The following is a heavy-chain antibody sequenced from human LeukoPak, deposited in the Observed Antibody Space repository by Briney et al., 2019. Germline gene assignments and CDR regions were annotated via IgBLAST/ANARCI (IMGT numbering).Heavy chain of an antibody. V-gene: IGHV3-20*04. J-gene: IGHJ4*02. CDR1: GFTFDDYG. CDR2: INWNGGST. Sequence: GGSLRLSCAASGFTFDDYGMSWVRQAPGKGLEWVSGINWNGGSTGYADSVKGRFTISRDNAKNSLYLQMNSLRAEDTALYYCARGTLKVAATDFDNWGQGTLVTVSS. CDR3: ARGTLKVAATDFDN. D-gene: IGHD2-15*01.